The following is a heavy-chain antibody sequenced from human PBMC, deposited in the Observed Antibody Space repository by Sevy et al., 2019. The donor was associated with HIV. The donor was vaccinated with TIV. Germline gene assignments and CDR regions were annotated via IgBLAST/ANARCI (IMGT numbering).Heavy chain of an antibody. J-gene: IGHJ4*02. Sequence: GGSLRLSCAASGFTFSSYVMHWVRQAPGKGLEWVALIWDDGSDKYYADSVKGRFTISRDNSKNMLCLQMNSLRPEDTAVYYCARDLVGATSDWGQGTLVTVSS. V-gene: IGHV3-30*04. D-gene: IGHD1-26*01. CDR2: IWDDGSDK. CDR3: ARDLVGATSD. CDR1: GFTFSSYV.